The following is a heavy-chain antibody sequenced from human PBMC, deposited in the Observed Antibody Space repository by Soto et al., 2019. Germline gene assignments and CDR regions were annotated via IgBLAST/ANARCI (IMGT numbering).Heavy chain of an antibody. CDR3: ARDGAEHKDYFDY. CDR2: IESDGKST. CDR1: GFTFRSHW. J-gene: IGHJ4*02. Sequence: EVQLVESGVGLVHPGGSLRLSCEASGFTFRSHWMHWVRQAPGKGLVWVSRIESDGKSTGYAVSVRGRYTISRDTAKNTRYMPMGSLRAEDTAVYYCARDGAEHKDYFDYWGQGPLVTVSS. V-gene: IGHV3-74*01.